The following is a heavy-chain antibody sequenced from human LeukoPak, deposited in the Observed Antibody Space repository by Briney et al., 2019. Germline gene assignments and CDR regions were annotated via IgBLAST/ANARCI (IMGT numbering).Heavy chain of an antibody. V-gene: IGHV6-1*01. J-gene: IGHJ6*02. CDR2: TYYRSKWYN. D-gene: IGHD2-2*01. CDR1: GDSVSSNSAA. CDR3: ARDPYCSSTSCTSYYGMDV. Sequence: SQTLSLTCAISGDSVSSNSAAWNWIRQSPSRGLEWLGRTYYRSKWYNDYAVSVKSRITINPDTYKNQFSLQLNSVTPEDTAVYYCARDPYCSSTSCTSYYGMDVWGQGTTVTVSS.